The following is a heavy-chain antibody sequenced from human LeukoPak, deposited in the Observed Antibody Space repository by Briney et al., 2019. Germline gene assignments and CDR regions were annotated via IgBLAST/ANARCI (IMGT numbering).Heavy chain of an antibody. CDR3: ARLYYYDSAGSFFDY. CDR1: GDSVSSYY. D-gene: IGHD3-22*01. J-gene: IGHJ4*02. CDR2: IYYSGST. Sequence: SETLSLTCTVSGDSVSSYYWSWIRHPPGKGLEWIGYIYYSGSTNYNASLKSRVTISVDTSKNQFSLKLSSVTAADTAVYYCARLYYYDSAGSFFDYWGQGTLVSVSS. V-gene: IGHV4-59*02.